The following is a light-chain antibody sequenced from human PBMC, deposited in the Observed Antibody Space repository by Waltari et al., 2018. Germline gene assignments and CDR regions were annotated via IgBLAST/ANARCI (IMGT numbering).Light chain of an antibody. CDR2: SNN. CDR3: AAWDDSLNGFYV. V-gene: IGLV1-44*01. CDR1: SPNIGRNT. Sequence: QSVLTQPPSASGTPGQRVPISCSGRSPNIGRNTANWYQHLPGPAPKLLIYSNNQRPSGVPDRFSGSKSGTSASLAISGLQSEDEADYYCAAWDDSLNGFYVFGTGTKVTVL. J-gene: IGLJ1*01.